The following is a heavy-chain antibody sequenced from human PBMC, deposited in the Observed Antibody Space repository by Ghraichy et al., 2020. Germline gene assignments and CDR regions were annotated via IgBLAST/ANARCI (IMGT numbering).Heavy chain of an antibody. D-gene: IGHD1-26*01. CDR2: INPNSGGT. V-gene: IGHV1-2*02. J-gene: IGHJ4*02. CDR3: ARDRMISRELPRYYFDY. CDR1: GYTFTGYY. Sequence: ASVKVSCKASGYTFTGYYMHWVRQAPGQGLEWMGWINPNSGGTNYAQKFQGRVTMTRDTSISTAYMELSRLRSDDTAVYYCARDRMISRELPRYYFDYWGQGTLVTVSS.